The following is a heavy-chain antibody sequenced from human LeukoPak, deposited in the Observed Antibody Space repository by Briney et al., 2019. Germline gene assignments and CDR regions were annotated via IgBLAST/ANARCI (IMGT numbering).Heavy chain of an antibody. CDR2: ISSSGSTI. Sequence: GGSLRLSCAASGFTCSDYYMSLIRQAPGKGLEWVSYISSSGSTIYYADSVKGRFTISRDNAKNSLYLQMYSLRAEDTAVYYCARDRVGVELLDMGEFDYWGQGTLVTVSS. J-gene: IGHJ4*02. V-gene: IGHV3-11*01. D-gene: IGHD1-26*01. CDR3: ARDRVGVELLDMGEFDY. CDR1: GFTCSDYY.